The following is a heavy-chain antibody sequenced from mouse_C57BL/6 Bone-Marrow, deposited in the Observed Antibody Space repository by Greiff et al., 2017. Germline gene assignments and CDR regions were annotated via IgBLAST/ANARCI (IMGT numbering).Heavy chain of an antibody. Sequence: QVHVKQSGAELARPGASVKMSCKASGYTFTSYTMHWVKQRPGQGLEWIGYINPSSGYTKYNQKFKDKATLTADKSSSTAYMQLSSLTSEDSAVYYCARKNYSNSFNFDYWGQGTTLTVSS. CDR2: INPSSGYT. V-gene: IGHV1-4*01. CDR3: ARKNYSNSFNFDY. J-gene: IGHJ2*01. CDR1: GYTFTSYT. D-gene: IGHD2-5*01.